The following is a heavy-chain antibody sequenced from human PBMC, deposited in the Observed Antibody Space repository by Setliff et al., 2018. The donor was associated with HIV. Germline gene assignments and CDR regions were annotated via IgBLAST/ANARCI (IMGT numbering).Heavy chain of an antibody. Sequence: PSETLSLTCAVSGYSISSGYYWGRIRQPPGKGLEWIGSIYHSGSTYYNPSLKSRVTISVDTSKNQFSLKLSSVTAADTAVYYCARLRGSNQFDYWGQGTLVTVSS. D-gene: IGHD3-10*01. V-gene: IGHV4-38-2*01. CDR1: GYSISSGYY. CDR3: ARLRGSNQFDY. J-gene: IGHJ4*02. CDR2: IYHSGST.